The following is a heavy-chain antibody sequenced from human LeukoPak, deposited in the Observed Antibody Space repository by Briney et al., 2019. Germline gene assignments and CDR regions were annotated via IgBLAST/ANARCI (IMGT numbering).Heavy chain of an antibody. CDR3: AKDRAVAVYFDY. V-gene: IGHV3-23*01. J-gene: IGHJ4*02. CDR1: GFTFSSYA. D-gene: IGHD6-19*01. CDR2: ISGSGGST. Sequence: PGGSLRLSCAASGFTFSSYAMSWVRQAPGKGLEWVSAISGSGGSTYYADSVKGRFTISRDNSKNALYLQMNSLRAEDTAVYYCAKDRAVAVYFDYWGQGTLVTVSS.